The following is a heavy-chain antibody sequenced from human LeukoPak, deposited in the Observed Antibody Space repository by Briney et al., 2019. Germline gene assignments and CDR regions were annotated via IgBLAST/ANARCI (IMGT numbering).Heavy chain of an antibody. CDR2: IWYDGSNK. CDR3: AKDALYCSSTSCYPGYFDY. CDR1: GFTFSSYG. V-gene: IGHV3-33*06. J-gene: IGHJ4*02. D-gene: IGHD2-2*01. Sequence: QPGGSLRLSCAASGFTFSSYGMHWVRQAPGKGLEWVAVIWYDGSNKYYADSVKGRFTISRDNSKNTLYLQMNSLRAEDTAVYYCAKDALYCSSTSCYPGYFDYWGQGTLVTVSS.